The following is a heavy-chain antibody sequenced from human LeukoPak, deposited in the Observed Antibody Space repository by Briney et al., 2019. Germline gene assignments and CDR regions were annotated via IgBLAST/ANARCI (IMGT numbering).Heavy chain of an antibody. CDR1: GYTFTNYI. CDR2: INAGNGNT. CDR3: ARVVTRLREGDYYYDMDV. V-gene: IGHV1-3*01. D-gene: IGHD1-26*01. Sequence: GASVTVSCKTSGYTFTNYIIHWVRQAPGQRLEWMGWINAGNGNTEYSQKFQDRVTVTRDTSATTAYMGLRSLRSEDTAVYYCARVVTRLREGDYYYDMDVWGQGTTVTVSS. J-gene: IGHJ6*02.